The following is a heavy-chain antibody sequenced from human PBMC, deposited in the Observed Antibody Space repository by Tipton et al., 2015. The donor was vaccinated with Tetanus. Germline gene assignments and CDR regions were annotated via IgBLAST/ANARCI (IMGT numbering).Heavy chain of an antibody. CDR1: GGSIGSGGYY. V-gene: IGHV4-39*01. CDR2: INHRGGT. D-gene: IGHD6-19*01. Sequence: TLSLTCTVSGGSIGSGGYYWNWIRQPPGKGLEWIGEINHRGGTMYNPSLKSRVTISGDTSKNQFSLNLTSVTVADTAVYYCASLPKHWLAPRGAPWGQGTLVTVSS. J-gene: IGHJ5*01. CDR3: ASLPKHWLAPRGAP.